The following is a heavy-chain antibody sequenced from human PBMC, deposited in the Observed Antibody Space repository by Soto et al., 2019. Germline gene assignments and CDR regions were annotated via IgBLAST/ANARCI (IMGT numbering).Heavy chain of an antibody. Sequence: QVQLVQSGDEVRKPGSSVQVSCKASGGTFYTYTFSWVRQAPGQGLEWMGSITPIYPTTNYAEKFQGRLTVTADCSTNTAYMELNSLTSADTAVYYCARIPRYSFPTSADLDSWGQGTLVTVSS. D-gene: IGHD5-18*01. CDR3: ARIPRYSFPTSADLDS. CDR2: ITPIYPTT. CDR1: GGTFYTYT. J-gene: IGHJ4*02. V-gene: IGHV1-69*15.